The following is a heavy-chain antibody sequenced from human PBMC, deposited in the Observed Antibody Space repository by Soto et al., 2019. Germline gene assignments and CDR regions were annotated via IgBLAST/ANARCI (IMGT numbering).Heavy chain of an antibody. CDR2: MNPNSGNT. D-gene: IGHD2-15*01. CDR1: GYTFTSYD. Sequence: ASVKVSCKASGYTFTSYDINWVRQATGQGLEWMGWMNPNSGNTGYAQKFQGRVTMTRNTSISTAYMELSSLRSEDTAVYYCARGCCSGGTYYYYYGMDVWGQGTTVTVSS. J-gene: IGHJ6*02. CDR3: ARGCCSGGTYYYYYGMDV. V-gene: IGHV1-8*01.